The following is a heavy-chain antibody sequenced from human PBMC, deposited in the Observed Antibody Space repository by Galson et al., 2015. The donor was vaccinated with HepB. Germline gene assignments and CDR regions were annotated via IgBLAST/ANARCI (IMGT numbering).Heavy chain of an antibody. CDR2: IYYSGST. J-gene: IGHJ6*02. D-gene: IGHD3-10*01. CDR3: ARTTMVRGIRPTYGMDV. CDR1: GGSISSYY. V-gene: IGHV4-59*01. Sequence: LTCTVSGGSISSYYWSWIRQPPGKGLDWIGYIYYSGSTNYNPSLKSRVTISVDTSKNQFSLKLSSVTAADTAVYYCARTTMVRGIRPTYGMDVWGQGTTVTVSS.